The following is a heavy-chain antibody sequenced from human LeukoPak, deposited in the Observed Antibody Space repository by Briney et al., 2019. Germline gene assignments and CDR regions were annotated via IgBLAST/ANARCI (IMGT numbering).Heavy chain of an antibody. J-gene: IGHJ4*02. CDR2: IKQDGSEK. D-gene: IGHD3-10*01. V-gene: IGHV3-7*04. Sequence: PGGSLRLSCAASGFTFSSYWMSWVRQAPGKGLEWVANIKQDGSEKYYVDSVKGRFTISRDNAKNSLYLQMNSLRAEDTAVYYCARELLWFGELPRDYWGQGTLVTVSS. CDR3: ARELLWFGELPRDY. CDR1: GFTFSSYW.